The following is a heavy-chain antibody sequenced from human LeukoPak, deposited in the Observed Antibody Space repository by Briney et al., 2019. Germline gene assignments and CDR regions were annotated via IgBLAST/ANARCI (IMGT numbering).Heavy chain of an antibody. D-gene: IGHD6-13*01. CDR2: INPSGGST. V-gene: IGHV1-46*01. J-gene: IGHJ6*02. Sequence: GASVKVSCKASGYTFTSYYMHWVRQAPGQGLEWMGIINPSGGSTSYAQKFQGRVTMTRDTSTSTVYMELSSLRSEDTAVYYCARALDKIAAAAMGLGTWSPYYYYGMDVWGQGTTVTVSS. CDR1: GYTFTSYY. CDR3: ARALDKIAAAAMGLGTWSPYYYYGMDV.